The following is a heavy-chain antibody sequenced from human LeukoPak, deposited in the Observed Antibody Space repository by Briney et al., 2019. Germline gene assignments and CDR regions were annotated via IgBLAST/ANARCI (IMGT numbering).Heavy chain of an antibody. J-gene: IGHJ4*02. CDR1: GGSISSYY. V-gene: IGHV4-59*08. D-gene: IGHD1-26*01. CDR2: IYYSGST. CDR3: ARRGPNSGSYYSPFDY. Sequence: PSETLSLTCTVSGGSISSYYWSWIRQPPGKGLEWIGYIYYSGSTNYNPSLKSRVTISVDTSKNQFPLKLSSVTAADTAVYYCARRGPNSGSYYSPFDYWGQGTLVTVSS.